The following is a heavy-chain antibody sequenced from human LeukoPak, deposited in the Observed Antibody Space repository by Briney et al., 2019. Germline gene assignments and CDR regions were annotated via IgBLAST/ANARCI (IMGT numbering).Heavy chain of an antibody. CDR1: GFTFSSYE. J-gene: IGHJ6*02. CDR2: ISSSGSTI. V-gene: IGHV3-48*03. D-gene: IGHD3-9*01. CDR3: ATERWGYDICTDPTDFYYGMDV. Sequence: PGGSLRHSCAASGFTFSSYEMNWVRQAPGKGLEWVSFISSSGSTIYYADSVKGRFTISRDNAKNSLYLQMNSLRAEDTAVYYCATERWGYDICTDPTDFYYGMDVWGQGTTVTVSS.